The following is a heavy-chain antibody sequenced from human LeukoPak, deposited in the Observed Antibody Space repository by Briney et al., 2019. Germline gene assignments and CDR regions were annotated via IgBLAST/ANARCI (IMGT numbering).Heavy chain of an antibody. CDR2: IRSKTNNYAT. CDR1: GFTFSGSA. D-gene: IGHD3-22*01. Sequence: GGSLRLSCAASGFTFSGSAMHWVRQAPGKGLEWVGRIRSKTNNYATAYAASVKGRFTVSRDDSKNTAYLQMNSLKTEDTAVYYCSSPDSTGYYVRWGQGTLVTVSS. CDR3: SSPDSTGYYVR. V-gene: IGHV3-73*01. J-gene: IGHJ4*02.